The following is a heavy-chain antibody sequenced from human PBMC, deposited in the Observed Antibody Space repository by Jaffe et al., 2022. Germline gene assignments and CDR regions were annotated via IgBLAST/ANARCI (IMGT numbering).Heavy chain of an antibody. CDR2: INPNSGGT. D-gene: IGHD2-2*01. Sequence: QVQLVQSGAEVKKPGASVKVSCKASGYTFTGYYMHWVRQAPGQGLEWMGWINPNSGGTNYAQKFQGRVTMTRDTSISTAYMELSRLRSDDTAVYYCARDQCSSTSCYGWFDPWGQGTLVTVSS. V-gene: IGHV1-2*02. CDR3: ARDQCSSTSCYGWFDP. J-gene: IGHJ5*02. CDR1: GYTFTGYY.